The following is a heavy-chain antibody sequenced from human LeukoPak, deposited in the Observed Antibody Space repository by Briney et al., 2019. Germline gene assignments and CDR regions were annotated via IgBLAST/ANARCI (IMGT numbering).Heavy chain of an antibody. V-gene: IGHV3-74*01. CDR1: GLTLSSYG. D-gene: IGHD1-26*01. CDR2: INTDGSTT. CDR3: ARNSGSNHPVDC. Sequence: PGGSLRLSCAASGLTLSSYGLRWVRQAPGKGLVWISGINTDGSTTRYADSVKGRFTISRDNANNTLYLQMNSLRDEDTAVYYGARNSGSNHPVDCWGGGTLVAVSS. J-gene: IGHJ4*02.